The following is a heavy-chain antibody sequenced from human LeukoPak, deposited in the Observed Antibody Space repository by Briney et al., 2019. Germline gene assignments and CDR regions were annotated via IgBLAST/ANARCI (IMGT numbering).Heavy chain of an antibody. Sequence: GGSLRLSCAASGFTFSSYAMSWVRQAPGKGLEWVSAISGSGGSTYYADSVKGRFTISRDNSKNTLYLQMNSLRAEDTAVYYCAKDSLYGGYLNCLDYCGQGTLVTVSS. CDR3: AKDSLYGGYLNCLDY. J-gene: IGHJ4*02. V-gene: IGHV3-23*01. CDR2: ISGSGGST. D-gene: IGHD5-12*01. CDR1: GFTFSSYA.